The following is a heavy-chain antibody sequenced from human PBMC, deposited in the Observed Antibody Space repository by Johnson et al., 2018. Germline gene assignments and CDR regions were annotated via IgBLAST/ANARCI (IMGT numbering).Heavy chain of an antibody. Sequence: QVQLVQSGGGVVQPGRSLRLSCAASGFTFSGFGMHWVRQAPGKGLEWLALISYDGSNKYYADSVKGRFIISRDSSKNTLYLQMNSLRAEDTAVYYCARDGGDCSSTSCFVTFYYYYYYGMDVWGQGTTVTVSS. V-gene: IGHV3-30*03. D-gene: IGHD2-2*01. CDR1: GFTFSGFG. CDR3: ARDGGDCSSTSCFVTFYYYYYYGMDV. CDR2: ISYDGSNK. J-gene: IGHJ6*02.